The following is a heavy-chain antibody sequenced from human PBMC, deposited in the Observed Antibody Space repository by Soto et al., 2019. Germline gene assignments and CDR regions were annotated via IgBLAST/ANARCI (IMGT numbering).Heavy chain of an antibody. J-gene: IGHJ6*02. V-gene: IGHV1-18*01. D-gene: IGHD3-16*01. Sequence: QVQLVQSGAEVKNPGASVKVSCKASEYTFTRYGIGWARQAPGQGLEWMGWINTYNGNTNYAQNVQGRVTLTTDTSTSTAYMELRSLRSNDTAIYYCAMVDVYVTPSPQDVWGQGTTVIVS. CDR2: INTYNGNT. CDR3: AMVDVYVTPSPQDV. CDR1: EYTFTRYG.